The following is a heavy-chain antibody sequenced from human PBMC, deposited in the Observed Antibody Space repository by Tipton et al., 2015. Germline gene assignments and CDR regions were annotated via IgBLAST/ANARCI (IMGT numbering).Heavy chain of an antibody. CDR2: IYYSGNT. J-gene: IGHJ4*02. CDR3: ARDRRGYGDYGAAFDH. D-gene: IGHD4-17*01. CDR1: GGSISHYY. Sequence: TLSLTCTVSGGSISHYYWSWIRQPPGKGLEWLGHIYYSGNTNYNPSLKSRVTMSVDTSKNQFSLKLNSVTAADTAMYYCARDRRGYGDYGAAFDHWGQGTLVTVSS. V-gene: IGHV4-59*12.